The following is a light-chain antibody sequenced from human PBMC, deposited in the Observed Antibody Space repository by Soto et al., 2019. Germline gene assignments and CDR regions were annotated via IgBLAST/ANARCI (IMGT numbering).Light chain of an antibody. J-gene: IGLJ2*01. CDR3: CSYGSSGV. Sequence: QSVLTQPASVSGSPGQSITISCTGISNDVGTYNLVSWYQHHPGKAPKLIIYEASKRPSGVPNRFSGSKSGNTASLTISGLHAEDEADYYCCSYGSSGVFGGGTKLTVL. CDR1: SNDVGTYNL. CDR2: EAS. V-gene: IGLV2-23*01.